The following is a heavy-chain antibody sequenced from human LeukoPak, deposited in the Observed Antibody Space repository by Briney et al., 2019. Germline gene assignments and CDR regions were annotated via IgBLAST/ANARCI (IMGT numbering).Heavy chain of an antibody. CDR1: GDSISSGDYY. CDR2: ISSSGST. J-gene: IGHJ3*02. Sequence: PSETLSLTCTVSGDSISSGDYYWSWIRQPAGKGLEWIGRISSSGSTNYNPSLKSRVTISVDTSKNQFSLKLSSVTAADTAVYYCASGYYYDSSGYYVDAFDIWGQGTMVTVSS. V-gene: IGHV4-61*02. D-gene: IGHD3-22*01. CDR3: ASGYYYDSSGYYVDAFDI.